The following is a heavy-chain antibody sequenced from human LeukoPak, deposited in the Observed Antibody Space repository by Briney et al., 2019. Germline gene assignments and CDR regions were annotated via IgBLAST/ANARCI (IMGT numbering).Heavy chain of an antibody. CDR3: ARSPPIAADYKNYYYYYYMDV. V-gene: IGHV1-8*01. D-gene: IGHD6-13*01. CDR2: MNPNSGNT. CDR1: GYTFTSYD. Sequence: ASVKVSCKASGYTFTSYDINWVRQATGQGLEWMGWMNPNSGNTGYAQKFQGRVTMTRNTSISTAYMELSSLRSEDTAVYYCARSPPIAADYKNYYYYYYMDVWGKGTTVTISS. J-gene: IGHJ6*03.